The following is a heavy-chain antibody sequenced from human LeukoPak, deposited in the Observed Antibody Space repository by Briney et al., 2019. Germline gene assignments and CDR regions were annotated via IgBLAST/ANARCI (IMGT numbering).Heavy chain of an antibody. V-gene: IGHV4-34*01. CDR1: GGSLSGYY. D-gene: IGHD3-10*01. J-gene: IGHJ5*02. CDR2: INHSGST. Sequence: KSSETLSLTCAVYGGSLSGYYWSWIRQPPGKGLEWIGEINHSGSTNYNPSLKSRVTISVDTSKNQFSLKLSSVTAADTAVYYCAREVRYYGSGSYYNWFDPWGQGTLVTVSS. CDR3: AREVRYYGSGSYYNWFDP.